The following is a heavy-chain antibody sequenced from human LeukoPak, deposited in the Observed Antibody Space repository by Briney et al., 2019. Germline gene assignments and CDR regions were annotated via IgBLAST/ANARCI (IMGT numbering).Heavy chain of an antibody. V-gene: IGHV3-21*01. CDR2: ISSSSSYI. J-gene: IGHJ4*02. Sequence: GGSLRLSCAASGFTFSSYSMNWVRQAPGKGLEWVSSISSSSSYIYYADSVKGRFTISRDNAKNSLYLQMNSLRAEDTAVHYCARGIAAAGTADYWSQGTLVTVSS. CDR3: ARGIAAAGTADY. CDR1: GFTFSSYS. D-gene: IGHD6-13*01.